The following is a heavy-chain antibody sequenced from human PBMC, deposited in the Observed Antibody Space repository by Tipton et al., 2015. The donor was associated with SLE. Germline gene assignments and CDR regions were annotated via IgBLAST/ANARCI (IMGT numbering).Heavy chain of an antibody. J-gene: IGHJ4*02. CDR2: IYYSGST. CDR1: GGSISSSSYY. Sequence: LRLSCTVSGGSISSSSYYWSWIRQHPGKGLEWIGYIYYSGSTYYNPSLTSRVTISVDTSKNQFSLKLSSVTAAATAVYYCARGGGSNEGYFDYWGQGTLVTVSS. V-gene: IGHV4-31*03. CDR3: ARGGGSNEGYFDY. D-gene: IGHD2-15*01.